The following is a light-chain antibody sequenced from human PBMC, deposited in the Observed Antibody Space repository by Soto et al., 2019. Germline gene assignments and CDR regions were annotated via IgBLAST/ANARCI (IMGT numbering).Light chain of an antibody. J-gene: IGLJ3*02. V-gene: IGLV1-40*01. CDR2: GNN. CDR1: SSNIGANYD. Sequence: QSVLTQPPSVSGAPGQRVTISCTGSSSNIGANYDVHWYQHRPGTAPKLLIFGNNNRPSGVPDRFSGSKSANSASLAISGLKSEDEADYYCAAWDDGLNGWLFGGGTKLTVL. CDR3: AAWDDGLNGWL.